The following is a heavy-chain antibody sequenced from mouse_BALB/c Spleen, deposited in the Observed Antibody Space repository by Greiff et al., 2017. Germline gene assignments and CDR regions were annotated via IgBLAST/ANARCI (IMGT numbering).Heavy chain of an antibody. CDR2: IYPGDGDT. D-gene: IGHD2-1*01. Sequence: VKLQESGAELVRPGSSVKISCKASGYAFSSYWMNWVKQRPGQGLEWIGQIYPGDGDTNYNGKFKGKATLTADKSSSTAYMQLSSLTSEDSAVYFCARRGNLAWFAYWGQGTLVTVSA. CDR3: ARRGNLAWFAY. V-gene: IGHV1-80*01. J-gene: IGHJ3*01. CDR1: GYAFSSYW.